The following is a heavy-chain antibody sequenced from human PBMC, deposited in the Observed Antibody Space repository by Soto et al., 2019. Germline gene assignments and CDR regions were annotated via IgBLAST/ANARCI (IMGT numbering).Heavy chain of an antibody. CDR2: INPSGGST. CDR1: GYTFTSYY. Sequence: GASVKVSCKASGYTFTSYYMHWVRQAPGRGLEWMGIINPSGGSTSYAQKFQGRVTMTRDTSTSTVYMELSSLRSEDTAVYYCARETYYYDSSGSPAGFDYWGQGTLVTVSS. V-gene: IGHV1-46*01. D-gene: IGHD3-22*01. J-gene: IGHJ4*02. CDR3: ARETYYYDSSGSPAGFDY.